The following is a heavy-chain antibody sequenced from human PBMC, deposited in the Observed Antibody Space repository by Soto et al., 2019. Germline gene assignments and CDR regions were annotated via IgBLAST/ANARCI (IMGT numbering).Heavy chain of an antibody. CDR2: IYSGGST. CDR3: ARDPPATRHGMDV. J-gene: IGHJ6*02. V-gene: IGHV3-53*01. CDR1: GFTVSINY. Sequence: GGSLRLSCAASGFTVSINYMSWVRQAPGKGLEWVSVIYSGGSTYYADSVRGRFTISRDNSKNTLYLQMKSLRAEDTAVYYCARDPPATRHGMDVWGQGTTVTVSS.